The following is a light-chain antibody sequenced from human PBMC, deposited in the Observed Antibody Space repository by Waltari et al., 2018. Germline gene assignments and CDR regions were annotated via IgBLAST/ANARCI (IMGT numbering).Light chain of an antibody. Sequence: EIVLTQSPGTLSLSPGERATLSCRASQSVSRYLPWYQQRPGQAPRLLIYGASSRATGIPDRFSGSGSGTDFSLTISRLEPEDFAVYYCQNHERLPAMFGQGTKVEIK. V-gene: IGKV3-20*01. CDR1: QSVSRY. J-gene: IGKJ1*01. CDR2: GAS. CDR3: QNHERLPAM.